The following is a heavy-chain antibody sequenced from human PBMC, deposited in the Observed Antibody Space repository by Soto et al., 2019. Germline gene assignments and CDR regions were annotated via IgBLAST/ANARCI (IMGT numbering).Heavy chain of an antibody. Sequence: ITLKESGPTLVKPTQTLTLTCTFSGFSLSTTGVGVGWIRQPPGKALEWLALIYWDDDKRYNPSLKTRLTITKYTSKNQVVLTLTDLDPVDTGTYYCAHRQLCSGTTCSWDTGWFDPWGQGTLVTVSS. CDR3: AHRQLCSGTTCSWDTGWFDP. V-gene: IGHV2-5*02. D-gene: IGHD2-15*01. CDR1: GFSLSTTGVG. J-gene: IGHJ5*02. CDR2: IYWDDDK.